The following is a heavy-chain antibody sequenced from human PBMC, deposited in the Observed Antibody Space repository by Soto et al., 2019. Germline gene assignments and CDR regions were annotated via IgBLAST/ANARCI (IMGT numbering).Heavy chain of an antibody. CDR1: GYSFTSYW. V-gene: IGHV5-10-1*03. CDR2: IDPSDSYT. Sequence: VQLVQSGAEVKKPGESLRISCKGSGYSFTSYWISWVRQMPGKGLEWMGRIDPSDSYTNYSPSFQGHVTISADKSISTAYLQWSSLKASDTAMYYCARQVRTSAAAGYVDYWGQGTLVTVSS. D-gene: IGHD6-13*01. CDR3: ARQVRTSAAAGYVDY. J-gene: IGHJ4*02.